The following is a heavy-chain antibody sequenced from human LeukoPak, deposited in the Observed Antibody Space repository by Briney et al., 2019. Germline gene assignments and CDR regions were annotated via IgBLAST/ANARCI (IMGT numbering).Heavy chain of an antibody. V-gene: IGHV6-1*01. D-gene: IGHD7-27*01. J-gene: IGHJ4*02. CDR2: TKYRSKWYN. CDR1: GTIVSDNSVA. Sequence: SQTLSLTCAISGTIVSDNSVAWHWIRQSPSRGLEWLGKTKYRSKWYNDYAVSVKSRITINPDTSKNQFSLHLNSVTPEDTAVYSCARSSSWGFDYWGQGTLVTVSS. CDR3: ARSSSWGFDY.